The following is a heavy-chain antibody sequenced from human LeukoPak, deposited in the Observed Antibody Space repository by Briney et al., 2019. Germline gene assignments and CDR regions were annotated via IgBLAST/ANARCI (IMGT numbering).Heavy chain of an antibody. V-gene: IGHV3-21*01. CDR3: ASEYYYDSSGYVGGKD. CDR1: GFTFSSYS. J-gene: IGHJ4*02. CDR2: IRSDGSYI. D-gene: IGHD3-22*01. Sequence: GGSLRLSCAASGFTFSSYSMNWVRQAPGKGLEWVSSIRSDGSYIYYADSVKGRFTISRDNAKNSLYLQMNSLRAEDTAVYYCASEYYYDSSGYVGGKDWGQGTLVTVSS.